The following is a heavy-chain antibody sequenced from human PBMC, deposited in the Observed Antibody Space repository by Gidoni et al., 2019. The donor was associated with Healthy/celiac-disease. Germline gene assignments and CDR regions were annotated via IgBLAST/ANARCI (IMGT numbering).Heavy chain of an antibody. V-gene: IGHV3-7*01. CDR3: ARDLNCWSGYLYGMDV. CDR2: VKQYGSEK. D-gene: IGHD3-3*01. J-gene: IGHJ6*02. Sequence: EVQLVESGGGLVQPGGSLRLSCPASGFPFSCYGMGGVRQAPGKGLEWVANVKQYGSEKYDVDSVKGLFTISRDNAKNSLYLQMNSLRAEDTAVYYCARDLNCWSGYLYGMDVWGQGTTVTVSS. CDR1: GFPFSCYG.